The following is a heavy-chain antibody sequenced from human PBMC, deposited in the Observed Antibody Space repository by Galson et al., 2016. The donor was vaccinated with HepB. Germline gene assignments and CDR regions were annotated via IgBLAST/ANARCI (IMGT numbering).Heavy chain of an antibody. V-gene: IGHV3-21*01. CDR3: ARADDYGDYYFDY. CDR1: GFTFSSYS. CDR2: ISSSSSYI. D-gene: IGHD4-17*01. Sequence: SLRLSCAASGFTFSSYSMNWVRQAPGKGLDWVSSISSSSSYIYYADSVEGRFTISRDNAKNSLYLQMNNLRAEDTAVYYCARADDYGDYYFDYWGQGTLVTFSS. J-gene: IGHJ4*02.